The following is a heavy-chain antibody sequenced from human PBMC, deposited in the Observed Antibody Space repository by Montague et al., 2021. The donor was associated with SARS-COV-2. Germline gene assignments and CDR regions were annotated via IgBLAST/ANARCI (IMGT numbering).Heavy chain of an antibody. J-gene: IGHJ6*02. D-gene: IGHD6-13*01. CDR3: ARAGQQLARYYYYGMDV. CDR2: ICYSGST. Sequence: SETLSLTCTVSGGSISSYYWSWIRQPPGKGLEWIGYICYSGSTNYNPSLKSRVTISVDTSKNQFSLKLSSVTAADTAVYYCARAGQQLARYYYYGMDVWGQGTTVTVSS. V-gene: IGHV4-59*01. CDR1: GGSISSYY.